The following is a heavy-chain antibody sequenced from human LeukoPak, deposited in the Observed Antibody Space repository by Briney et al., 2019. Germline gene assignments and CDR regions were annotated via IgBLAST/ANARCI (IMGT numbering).Heavy chain of an antibody. J-gene: IGHJ3*02. CDR2: IRYDGTNR. CDR3: AKDKADGYAFDI. CDR1: AFTFSSYG. D-gene: IGHD4-17*01. V-gene: IGHV3-30*02. Sequence: GGSLRLSCAASAFTFSSYGMHWVRQAPGKGLEWVAFIRYDGTNRYYADSVKGRFTISRDNSKNTLYLQMNSLRAEDTAVYYCAKDKADGYAFDIWGQGTMVTVSS.